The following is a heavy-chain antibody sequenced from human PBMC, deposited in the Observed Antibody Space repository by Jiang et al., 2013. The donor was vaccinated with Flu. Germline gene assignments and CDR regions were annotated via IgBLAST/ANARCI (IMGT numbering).Heavy chain of an antibody. CDR2: INPILGKA. CDR1: GGTFSSYA. J-gene: IGHJ5*02. V-gene: IGHV1-69*10. D-gene: IGHD3-22*01. Sequence: SGAEVKKPGSSVKVSCKASGGTFSSYAISWVRQAPGQGLEWVGGINPILGKANYAQKFQDRVTITADKSTSTAYMELSSLRSEDTAVYYCATTLCHIIDHYDCWFDPWGQGTLVTVSS. CDR3: ATTLCHIIDHYDCWFDP.